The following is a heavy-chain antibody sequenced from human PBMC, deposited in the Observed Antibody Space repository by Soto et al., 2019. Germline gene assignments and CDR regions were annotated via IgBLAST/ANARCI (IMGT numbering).Heavy chain of an antibody. D-gene: IGHD3-3*01. V-gene: IGHV3-73*01. Sequence: EVQLVESGGGLVQPGGSLKLSCAASGFTFSGSAMHWVRQASRKGLEWVGRIRSKPNNYATAYGASVKGRFTISRDDSKNTAYLQMNSLNTEDTAVYYCSRQASDFWSGKPQYYMDVWGKGTTVTVSS. J-gene: IGHJ6*03. CDR3: SRQASDFWSGKPQYYMDV. CDR1: GFTFSGSA. CDR2: IRSKPNNYAT.